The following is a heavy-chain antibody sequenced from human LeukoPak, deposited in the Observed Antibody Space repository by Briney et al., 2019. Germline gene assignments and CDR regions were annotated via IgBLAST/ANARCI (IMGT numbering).Heavy chain of an antibody. CDR1: GFTFSSFW. J-gene: IGHJ4*02. Sequence: QSGGSLRLSCAASGFTFSSFWMSWVRQAPGKGLEWVANIKQDGSEKYYVDSVKGRFTISRDNAKNSLYLQMNSLRAEDTAVYYCARDSYYYDSSGYYYYFDYWGQGTLVTVSS. CDR2: IKQDGSEK. CDR3: ARDSYYYDSSGYYYYFDY. V-gene: IGHV3-7*01. D-gene: IGHD3-22*01.